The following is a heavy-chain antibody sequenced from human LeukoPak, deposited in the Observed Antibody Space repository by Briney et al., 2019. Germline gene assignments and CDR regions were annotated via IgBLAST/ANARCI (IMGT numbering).Heavy chain of an antibody. CDR3: ARSYSSSDHYYYYGMDV. CDR2: INYIRTT. D-gene: IGHD6-13*01. Sequence: SETLSLTCTVSGGSISSYYRNWIRQPPGKGLEWVGYINYIRTTDYNPSLKSRVTISLDTSKNRFSPKLSSVTAADTAMYYCARSYSSSDHYYYYGMDVWGQGTTVTVSS. V-gene: IGHV4-59*08. J-gene: IGHJ6*01. CDR1: GGSISSYY.